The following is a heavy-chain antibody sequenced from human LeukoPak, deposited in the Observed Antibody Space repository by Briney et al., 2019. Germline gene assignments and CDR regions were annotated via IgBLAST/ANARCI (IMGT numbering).Heavy chain of an antibody. CDR3: ARLFSSSWYRGAFDL. J-gene: IGHJ3*01. V-gene: IGHV4-39*01. Sequence: PSETLSLTCTVSGGSISSSGYYWGWIRQPPGKGLEWIGSIYYSGNTYYNPSLKGRVTMSVDTSKNQFSLKLSSVTAADTAVYYCARLFSSSWYRGAFDLWGQGTMVTVSS. D-gene: IGHD6-13*01. CDR2: IYYSGNT. CDR1: GGSISSSGYY.